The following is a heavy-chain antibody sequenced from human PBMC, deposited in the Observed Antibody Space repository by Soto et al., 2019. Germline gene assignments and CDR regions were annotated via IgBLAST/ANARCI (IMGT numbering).Heavy chain of an antibody. J-gene: IGHJ6*02. Sequence: GGSLRLSCAASGFTFSSYAMHWVRQAPGKGLEWVAVISYDGSNKYYADSVKGRFTISRDNSKNTLYLQMNSLRAEDTAVYYCARGGVKRYSSGWTENYYYGMDVWGQGTTVTVSS. CDR2: ISYDGSNK. V-gene: IGHV3-30-3*01. D-gene: IGHD6-19*01. CDR1: GFTFSSYA. CDR3: ARGGVKRYSSGWTENYYYGMDV.